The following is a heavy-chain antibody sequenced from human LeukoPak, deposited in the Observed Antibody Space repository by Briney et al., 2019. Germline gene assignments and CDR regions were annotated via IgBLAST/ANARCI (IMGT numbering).Heavy chain of an antibody. CDR1: GFTFTDYR. Sequence: PGGSLRLSCATSGFTFTDYRMGWVRQAPGKGPEWVANVKEDGSEKYYVDSVKGRFTVSRDNAKNSLYLQMNSLRVEDTAVYYCARGRWLVFRDQGTLVTVSS. V-gene: IGHV3-7*01. CDR2: VKEDGSEK. J-gene: IGHJ4*02. D-gene: IGHD6-19*01. CDR3: ARGRWLVF.